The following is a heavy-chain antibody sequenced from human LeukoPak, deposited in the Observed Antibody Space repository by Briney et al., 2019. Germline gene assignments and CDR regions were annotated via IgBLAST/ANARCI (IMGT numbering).Heavy chain of an antibody. V-gene: IGHV3-30*03. J-gene: IGHJ4*02. D-gene: IGHD3-22*01. CDR3: ARDPFFGYDTSGYYFEY. CDR1: GFSFRSYG. Sequence: GGSLRLSCAASGFSFRSYGMHWVRQAPGKGLEWVAVISYDGRNTYYADSVKGRFPISRDNPKNTLYLQVNSLRAEDTAIYYCARDPFFGYDTSGYYFEYWGQGTQVIVSS. CDR2: ISYDGRNT.